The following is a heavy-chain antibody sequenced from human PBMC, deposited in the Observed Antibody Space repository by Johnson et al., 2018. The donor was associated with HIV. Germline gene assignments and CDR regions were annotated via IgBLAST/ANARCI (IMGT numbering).Heavy chain of an antibody. D-gene: IGHD3-22*01. V-gene: IGHV3-30*03. CDR2: ISYDGSNK. J-gene: IGHJ3*02. CDR1: GFTFSNAW. CDR3: ATYYYDSSGYSYAFDI. Sequence: QVQLVESGGGLVKPGGSLRLSCAAYGFTFSNAWMSWVRQAPGKGLEWVAVISYDGSNKYYADSVKGRFTISRDNSKNTLYLQMNSLRAEDTAVYYCATYYYDSSGYSYAFDIWGQGTMVTVSS.